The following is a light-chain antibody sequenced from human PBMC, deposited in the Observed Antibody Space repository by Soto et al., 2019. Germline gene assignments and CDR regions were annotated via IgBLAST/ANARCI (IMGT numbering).Light chain of an antibody. CDR1: SIDVGSYNL. Sequence: QSVLTQPASVSGSPGQSINISCTGTSIDVGSYNLVSWYQQHPGKAPKLMIYEGSKRPSGVSNRFSGSKSGNTASLAISGLQAEDEADYYCCSYAGSLYVFGTGTKVTVL. V-gene: IGLV2-23*01. CDR2: EGS. CDR3: CSYAGSLYV. J-gene: IGLJ1*01.